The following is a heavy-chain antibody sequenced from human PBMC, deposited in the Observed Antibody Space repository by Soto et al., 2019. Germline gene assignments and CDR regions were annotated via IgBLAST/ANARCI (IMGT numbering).Heavy chain of an antibody. V-gene: IGHV1-2*02. J-gene: IGHJ4*02. CDR1: GYTFSGYF. CDR3: ARGYYSSSWRVFDY. D-gene: IGHD6-13*01. Sequence: QVQLVQSGADVKKPGASVKVSCKTSGYTFSGYFMHCLRQAPGQGLEWMGWMNPNSGGTDNAQNFQGRVAMTWDTSISTAYMELSRLRSDDTAIYYCARGYYSSSWRVFDYWGQGTLVTVSS. CDR2: MNPNSGGT.